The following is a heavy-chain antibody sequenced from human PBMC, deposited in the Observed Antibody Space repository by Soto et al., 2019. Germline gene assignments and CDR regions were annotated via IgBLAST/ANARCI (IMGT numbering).Heavy chain of an antibody. CDR1: GGSMTSGAYY. Sequence: QVQLQESGPGLVKPSQTLSLACTVSGGSMTSGAYYWSWIRQHPGKGLEWIGYMYNSGTTYYNPSLKSRVAISVGPSENQFSLRLSSVTAADTAVHYCARGEYRYGPNHFDIWGPGILVTISS. CDR3: ARGEYRYGPNHFDI. D-gene: IGHD5-18*01. CDR2: MYNSGTT. J-gene: IGHJ4*02. V-gene: IGHV4-31*03.